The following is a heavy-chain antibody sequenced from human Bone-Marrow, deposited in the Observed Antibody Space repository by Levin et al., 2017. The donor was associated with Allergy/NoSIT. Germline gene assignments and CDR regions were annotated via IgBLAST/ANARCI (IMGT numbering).Heavy chain of an antibody. Sequence: SETLSLTCTISNGSLSNSYWSWIRQPPGKALEWIGYVFYPGDSNYNSSLKRRVPFSLDTSKHQFSLTLDFVTTADTAVYYCAGEDCSDDKCPIDFWGHGTLVTVSS. CDR3: AGEDCSDDKCPIDF. V-gene: IGHV4-59*01. J-gene: IGHJ4*01. CDR1: NGSLSNSY. D-gene: IGHD2-15*01. CDR2: VFYPGDS.